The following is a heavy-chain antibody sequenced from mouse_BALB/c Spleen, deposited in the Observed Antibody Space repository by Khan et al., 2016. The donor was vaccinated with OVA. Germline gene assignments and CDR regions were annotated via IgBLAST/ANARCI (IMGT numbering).Heavy chain of an antibody. CDR3: TNHGSSSARFTY. J-gene: IGHJ3*01. Sequence: QVQLQQSGAELAKPGASVKMSCKASGYTFTSCWMHWVKQRPGQGLEWIGYINPSTDYTEYNQKFKDKATLTADKSYSTAYMQLTSLTSEDSAVYYWTNHGSSSARFTYWGQGTLVTVSA. CDR2: INPSTDYT. V-gene: IGHV1-7*01. D-gene: IGHD1-1*01. CDR1: GYTFTSCW.